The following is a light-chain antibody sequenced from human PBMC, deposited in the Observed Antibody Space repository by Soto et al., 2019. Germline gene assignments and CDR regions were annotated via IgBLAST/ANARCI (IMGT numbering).Light chain of an antibody. CDR2: DVS. CDR1: SSDVGGYNY. V-gene: IGLV2-14*01. Sequence: QSALTQPASVSGAPGQSITISCTGTSSDVGGYNYVSWYQQYPGKAPKLMIYDVSNRPSGVSNRFSGSKSGNTASLTISGLQAEDEADYYCSSYRSSSTYVFGTGT. CDR3: SSYRSSSTYV. J-gene: IGLJ1*01.